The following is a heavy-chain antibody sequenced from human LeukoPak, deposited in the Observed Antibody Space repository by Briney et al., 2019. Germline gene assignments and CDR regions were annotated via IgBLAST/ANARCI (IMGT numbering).Heavy chain of an antibody. CDR1: GYTFTDYY. J-gene: IGHJ4*02. CDR2: IDPTTGGP. Sequence: ASVKVSCRTSGYTFTDYYIHWVRQAPGQGPEWMGWIDPTTGGPKYAQRFQGRVTMTSDTFISTAYMDLRRLESDDTSVYYCARGRPYTDYEHNPPFDYWGQGTLVT. D-gene: IGHD5-12*01. V-gene: IGHV1-2*02. CDR3: ARGRPYTDYEHNPPFDY.